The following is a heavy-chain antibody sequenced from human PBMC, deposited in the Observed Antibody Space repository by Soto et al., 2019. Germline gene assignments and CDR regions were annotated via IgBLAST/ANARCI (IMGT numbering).Heavy chain of an antibody. J-gene: IGHJ4*03. CDR2: IYPGDSDT. Sequence: GESLTISCKASGYSFTNYWIGWVRQMPGKGLEWMGIIYPGDSDTKYSPSFQGQVTISADKSITTAYLQWSSLKASDTAMYYCAAKYYDIFYWGPGTMVTVSS. D-gene: IGHD3-9*01. CDR1: GYSFTNYW. V-gene: IGHV5-51*01. CDR3: AAKYYDIFY.